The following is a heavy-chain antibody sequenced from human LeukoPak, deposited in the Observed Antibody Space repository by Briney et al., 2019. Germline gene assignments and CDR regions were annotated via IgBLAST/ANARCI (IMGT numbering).Heavy chain of an antibody. CDR3: AKDISGYDILTGSPDY. J-gene: IGHJ4*02. Sequence: PGGSLRLSCVASGVTLSNYAMSWARQAPGKGLEWASGISSSGSGGNTYYADSVKGRLTVSRDNSKNTLYLQMKSLRAEDTAVYHCAKDISGYDILTGSPDYWGQGTLVTVSS. D-gene: IGHD3-9*01. V-gene: IGHV3-23*01. CDR2: ISSSGSGGNT. CDR1: GVTLSNYA.